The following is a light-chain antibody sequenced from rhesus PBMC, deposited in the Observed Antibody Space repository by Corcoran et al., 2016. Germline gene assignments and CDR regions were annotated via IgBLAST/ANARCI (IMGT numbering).Light chain of an antibody. CDR2: GAS. CDR3: YQHSSGYS. V-gene: IGKV3-10*01. J-gene: IGKJ2*01. Sequence: QVILTQSPATLSLSPGERATPSCRASQSVSSYLAWYHQKPGQAPRLLIYGASNRATGIPDRFSGSGSGTDFTLTISSLEPEDVGVYHCYQHSSGYSFGQGAKVEIK. CDR1: QSVSSY.